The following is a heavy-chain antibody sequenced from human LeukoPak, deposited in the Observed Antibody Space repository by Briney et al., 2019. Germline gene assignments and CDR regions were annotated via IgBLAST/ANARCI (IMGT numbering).Heavy chain of an antibody. J-gene: IGHJ5*02. CDR1: GYTFNTYG. Sequence: ASVKVSCKPYGYTFNTYGITWVRQAPGQGLEWMGWINPNSGGTNYAQKFQGRVTMTRDTSISTAYMELSRLRSDDTAVYYCAREWNNWFDPWGQGTLVTVSS. D-gene: IGHD5-12*01. CDR2: INPNSGGT. CDR3: AREWNNWFDP. V-gene: IGHV1-2*02.